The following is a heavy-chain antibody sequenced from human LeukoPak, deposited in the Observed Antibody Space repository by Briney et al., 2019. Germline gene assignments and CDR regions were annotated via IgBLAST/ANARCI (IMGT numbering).Heavy chain of an antibody. J-gene: IGHJ4*02. CDR2: INPSGGFT. Sequence: ASVKVSCKASGYGFSTHWMHWVRQAPGQGLEWMGIINPSGGFTSYAQKLQGRVTVTRDMSTSTVYMELSNLRSEDTAVYYCARDYKSYYYDSSGYYYHLVDCGYWGQGTLVTVSS. V-gene: IGHV1-46*01. CDR1: GYGFSTHW. CDR3: ARDYKSYYYDSSGYYYHLVDCGY. D-gene: IGHD3-22*01.